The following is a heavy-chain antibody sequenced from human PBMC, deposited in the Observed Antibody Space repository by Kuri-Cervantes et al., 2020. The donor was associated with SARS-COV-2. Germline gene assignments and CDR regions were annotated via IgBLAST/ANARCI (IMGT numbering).Heavy chain of an antibody. CDR1: GYTFTGYY. CDR3: AREGVGAHKGYYMDV. Sequence: ASVKVSCKASGYTFTGYYMHWVRQAPGQGLEWTGWINPNSGGTNYAQKCQGRVTMTRDTSISTAYMELSRLRSDDTAVYYCAREGVGAHKGYYMDVWGKGTTVTVSS. D-gene: IGHD1-26*01. V-gene: IGHV1-2*02. CDR2: INPNSGGT. J-gene: IGHJ6*03.